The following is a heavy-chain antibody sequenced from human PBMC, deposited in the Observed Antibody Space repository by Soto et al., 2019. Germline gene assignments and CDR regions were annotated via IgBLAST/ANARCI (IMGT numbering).Heavy chain of an antibody. V-gene: IGHV3-21*01. Sequence: EVQLVESGGGLVKPGGSLRLSCTASGFTFSTYTMNWVRQAPGKGLQWVSSITPTGSSIYYADSVRGRFTVFRDNAKKSLYLQMSSLRAEDAAVYYCARDGESCSSTTCFWKWFDSWGQGTPVTVSS. CDR3: ARDGESCSSTTCFWKWFDS. D-gene: IGHD2-2*01. J-gene: IGHJ5*01. CDR1: GFTFSTYT. CDR2: ITPTGSSI.